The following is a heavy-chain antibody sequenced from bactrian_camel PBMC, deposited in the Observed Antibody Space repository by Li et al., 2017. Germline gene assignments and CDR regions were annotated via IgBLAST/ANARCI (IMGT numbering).Heavy chain of an antibody. CDR1: GYPSSRHC. V-gene: IGHV3S31*01. J-gene: IGHJ4*01. CDR3: AADYLCSLYISSLEQQRYNY. Sequence: VQLVESGGGSVQAGGSLRLSCAHSGYPSSRHCMGWFRQAPGKAREGIAGIRRNGGVPWYADIVKGRATFSQDSAKSTMYLQLSSLTPDDTAMYYCAADYLCSLYISSLEQQRYNYWGHGTQVTVS. D-gene: IGHD3*01. CDR2: IRRNGGVP.